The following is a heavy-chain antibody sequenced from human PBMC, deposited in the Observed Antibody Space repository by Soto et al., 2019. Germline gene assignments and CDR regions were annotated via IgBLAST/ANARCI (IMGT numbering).Heavy chain of an antibody. Sequence: GALRLSCAASGFTFSSYAMSWVRQAPGKGLERVSAISGSGGSTYYADSVKGRFTISRDNSKNTLYLQMNSLRAEDTAVYYCAKGGSSWNEDYWGQGTLVTVSS. CDR2: ISGSGGST. V-gene: IGHV3-23*01. CDR3: AKGGSSWNEDY. CDR1: GFTFSSYA. J-gene: IGHJ4*02. D-gene: IGHD6-13*01.